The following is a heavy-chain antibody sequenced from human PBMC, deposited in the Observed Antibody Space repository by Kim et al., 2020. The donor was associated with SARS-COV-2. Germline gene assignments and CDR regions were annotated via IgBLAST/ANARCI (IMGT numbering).Heavy chain of an antibody. J-gene: IGHJ6*02. Sequence: GGSLRLSCAASGFTFSSYGMHWVRQAPGKGLEWVAVISYDGSNKYYADSVKGRFTISRDNSKNTLYLQMNSLRAEDTAVYYCARDLLYSGYEKGYYYGMDVWGQGTTVTVSS. V-gene: IGHV3-33*05. D-gene: IGHD5-12*01. CDR1: GFTFSSYG. CDR2: ISYDGSNK. CDR3: ARDLLYSGYEKGYYYGMDV.